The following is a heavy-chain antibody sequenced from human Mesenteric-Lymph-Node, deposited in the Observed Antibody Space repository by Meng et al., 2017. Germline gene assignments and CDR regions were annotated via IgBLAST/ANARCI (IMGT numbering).Heavy chain of an antibody. CDR2: ISGGGGTI. J-gene: IGHJ3*01. Sequence: LKISCAVSGFTFSSYEMNWVRQAPGKGLEWVSYISGGGGTIYYADSVKGRFTVSRDNAKNSLYLQMNSLRAEDTAVYYCAREALRREGDGFDFWGQGTMVTVSS. V-gene: IGHV3-48*03. CDR3: AREALRREGDGFDF. CDR1: GFTFSSYE. D-gene: IGHD3-16*01.